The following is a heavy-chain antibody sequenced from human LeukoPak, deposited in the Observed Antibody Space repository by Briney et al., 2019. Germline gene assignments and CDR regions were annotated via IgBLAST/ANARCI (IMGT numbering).Heavy chain of an antibody. CDR1: GFTFSSYA. CDR3: ARGGSSIAAAGWY. CDR2: ISYDGSNK. V-gene: IGHV3-30*04. J-gene: IGHJ4*02. Sequence: PGRSLRLSCAASGFTFSSYAMHWVRQAPGKGLEGVAVISYDGSNKYYADSVKGRFTISRDNSKNTLYLQMNSLRAEDTAVYYCARGGSSIAAAGWYWGQGTLVAVSS. D-gene: IGHD6-13*01.